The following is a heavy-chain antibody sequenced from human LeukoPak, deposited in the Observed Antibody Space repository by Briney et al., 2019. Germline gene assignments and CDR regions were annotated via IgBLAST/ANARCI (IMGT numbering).Heavy chain of an antibody. Sequence: PGGSLRLSCAASGFTFSSYSMNWVRQAPGKGLEWVSSISSSSSYIYYADSVKGRFTISRDNAKNSLYLQMNSLRAEDTAVYYCARGGIAVAGPYYWGQGTMVTVSS. CDR3: ARGGIAVAGPYY. D-gene: IGHD6-19*01. J-gene: IGHJ4*02. CDR1: GFTFSSYS. V-gene: IGHV3-21*01. CDR2: ISSSSSYI.